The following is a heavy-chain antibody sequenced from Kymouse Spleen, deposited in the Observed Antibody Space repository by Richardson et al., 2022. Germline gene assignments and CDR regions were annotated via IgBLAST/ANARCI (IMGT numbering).Heavy chain of an antibody. CDR1: GFTFSSYG. Sequence: QVQLVESGGGVVQPGRSLRLSCAASGFTFSSYGMHWVRQAPGKGLEWVAVIWYDGSNKYYADSVKGRFTISRDNSKNTLYLQMNSLRAEDTAVYYCARGTMTTVTSYYYYYGMDVWGQGTTVTVSS. V-gene: IGHV3-33*01. CDR3: ARGTMTTVTSYYYYYGMDV. CDR2: IWYDGSNK. J-gene: IGHJ6*02. D-gene: IGHD4-11,IGHD4-11*01.